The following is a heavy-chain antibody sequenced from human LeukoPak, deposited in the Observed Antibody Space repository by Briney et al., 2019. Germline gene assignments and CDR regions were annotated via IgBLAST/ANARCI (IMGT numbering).Heavy chain of an antibody. CDR2: IRYSGST. CDR3: ARVESYFDSGGYQVHVFDF. J-gene: IGHJ3*01. CDR1: GGSISSNY. Sequence: PSETLSLTCTVSGGSISSNYWSWIRQPPGKGLEWIGHIRYSGSTNYNPSLKSRVTIAVDTSRNQFSLKLSSVTAADTAVYHCARVESYFDSGGYQVHVFDFWGQGTMVTVSS. V-gene: IGHV4-59*01. D-gene: IGHD3-22*01.